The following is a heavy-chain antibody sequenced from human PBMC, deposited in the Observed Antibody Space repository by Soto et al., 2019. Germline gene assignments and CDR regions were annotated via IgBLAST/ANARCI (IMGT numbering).Heavy chain of an antibody. CDR2: IIPLFRKT. CDR1: GDMFRNSA. CDR3: ARARLSNGDPNIYFFYGLDV. Sequence: QVQLVQSGAEVKRPGSSVKVSCTASGDMFRNSAFSWVRQAPGQGLAWMGVIIPLFRKTDVAQKFQGRVNFTADEATISLYMEVSSLTSEDTAVYYCARARLSNGDPNIYFFYGLDVWGQGTTITVSS. V-gene: IGHV1-69*01. D-gene: IGHD3-10*01. J-gene: IGHJ6*02.